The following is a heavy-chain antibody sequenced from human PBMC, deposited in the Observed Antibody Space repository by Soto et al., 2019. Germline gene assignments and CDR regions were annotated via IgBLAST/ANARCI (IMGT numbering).Heavy chain of an antibody. Sequence: GASVKVSCKASGYTFTSYYMHWVRQAPGQGLEWMGIINPSGGSTSYAQKFQGRVTMTRDTFTSTVYMELSSLRSEDTAVYYCASPPPVYYDFWSGYSGSYYMDVWGKGTTVTVSS. D-gene: IGHD3-3*01. J-gene: IGHJ6*03. CDR1: GYTFTSYY. CDR3: ASPPPVYYDFWSGYSGSYYMDV. CDR2: INPSGGST. V-gene: IGHV1-46*03.